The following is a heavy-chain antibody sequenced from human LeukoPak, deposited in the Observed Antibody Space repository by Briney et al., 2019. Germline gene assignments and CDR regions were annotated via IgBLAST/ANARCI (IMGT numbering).Heavy chain of an antibody. D-gene: IGHD3-22*01. Sequence: SETLSLTCTVSGGSISSGGYYWSWIRQHPGKGLEWIGYIYYSGSTYYNPSLKSRVTISVDTSKNQFSLKLSSVTAADTAVYYCARGENYYDSSALDYWGQGTLVTVSS. V-gene: IGHV4-31*03. CDR2: IYYSGST. J-gene: IGHJ4*02. CDR1: GGSISSGGYY. CDR3: ARGENYYDSSALDY.